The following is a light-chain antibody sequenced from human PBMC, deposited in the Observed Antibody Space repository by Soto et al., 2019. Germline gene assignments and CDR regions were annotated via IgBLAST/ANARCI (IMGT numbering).Light chain of an antibody. Sequence: QSVLTQPASVSGSPGQSITISCTGTSTDVGGYAYVSWYQQHPGKAPKLMIFEVNNRPSGVSHRFSASKSGNTASLTISGLQAEDEADYYCSSYTGSNTVLFGGGTKLTVL. J-gene: IGLJ2*01. CDR1: STDVGGYAY. CDR2: EVN. V-gene: IGLV2-14*01. CDR3: SSYTGSNTVL.